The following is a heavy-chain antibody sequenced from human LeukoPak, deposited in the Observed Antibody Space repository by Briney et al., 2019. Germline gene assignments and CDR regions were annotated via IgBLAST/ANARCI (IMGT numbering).Heavy chain of an antibody. Sequence: PSETLSLTCTVSGGSISSYYWSWIRQPPGKGLEWIGYIYYSGSTNYNPSLKSRVTISVDTSKNQFSLKLSSVTAADTAVYYCARDNYDILTGSASYYMDVWGKGTTVTVSS. J-gene: IGHJ6*03. V-gene: IGHV4-59*12. D-gene: IGHD3-9*01. CDR3: ARDNYDILTGSASYYMDV. CDR1: GGSISSYY. CDR2: IYYSGST.